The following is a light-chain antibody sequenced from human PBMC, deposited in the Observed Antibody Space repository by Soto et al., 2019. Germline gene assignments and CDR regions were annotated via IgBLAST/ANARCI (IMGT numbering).Light chain of an antibody. V-gene: IGKV1-5*03. CDR3: QQYDTYWT. CDR1: QSINNW. CDR2: KAS. Sequence: DIQMTQSPSTLSASVGDRVTITCRASQSINNWLAWYQQKPGKAPKLLIYKASNLDIGVPSRFSGSGSGTEITLTISSLQPDDFVTYYGQQYDTYWTFGQGTKVEIK. J-gene: IGKJ1*01.